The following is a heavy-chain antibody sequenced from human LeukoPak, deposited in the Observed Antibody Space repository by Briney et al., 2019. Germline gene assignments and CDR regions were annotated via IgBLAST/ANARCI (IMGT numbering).Heavy chain of an antibody. J-gene: IGHJ5*02. Sequence: GGSLRLSCAASGFTLSKYGMSWVRQAPGKGLEWVSAIGGSGGYTYYADSVKGRFTISRDNSKNTLYLQMNSLRAEDTAGYYCAKDHSAYCSIPSCFLSWFDPWGQGTLVTVSS. D-gene: IGHD2-2*01. CDR1: GFTLSKYG. V-gene: IGHV3-23*01. CDR2: IGGSGGYT. CDR3: AKDHSAYCSIPSCFLSWFDP.